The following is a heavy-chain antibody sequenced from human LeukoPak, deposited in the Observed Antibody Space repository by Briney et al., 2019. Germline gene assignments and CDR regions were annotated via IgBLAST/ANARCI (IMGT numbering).Heavy chain of an antibody. D-gene: IGHD3-3*01. CDR3: ARVRAAGLRSTIFGVLDY. CDR2: IYYSGST. V-gene: IGHV4-39*07. Sequence: PSETLSLTCTVSGGSISSSSYYWGWIRQPPGKGLEWIGSIYYSGSTYYNPSLKSRVTISVDTSKNQFSLKLSSVTAADTAVYYCARVRAAGLRSTIFGVLDYWGQGTLVTVSS. CDR1: GGSISSSSYY. J-gene: IGHJ4*02.